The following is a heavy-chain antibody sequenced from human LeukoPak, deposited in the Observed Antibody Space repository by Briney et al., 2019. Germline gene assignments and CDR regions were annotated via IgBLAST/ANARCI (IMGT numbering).Heavy chain of an antibody. CDR1: GGSISSGGYY. CDR2: IYYSGST. Sequence: SETLSLTCTVSGGSISSGGYYWSWIRQHPGTGLEWIGYIYYSGSTYYNPSLKSRVTISVDTSKNQFSLKLSSVTAADTAVYYCARGRRELKYGPDYWGQGTLVTVS. J-gene: IGHJ4*02. V-gene: IGHV4-31*03. D-gene: IGHD3-10*01. CDR3: ARGRRELKYGPDY.